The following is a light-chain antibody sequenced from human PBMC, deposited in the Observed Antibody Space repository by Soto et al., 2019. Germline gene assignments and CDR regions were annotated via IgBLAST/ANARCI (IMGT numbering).Light chain of an antibody. CDR1: SSDVGGYNY. V-gene: IGLV2-14*03. J-gene: IGLJ2*01. CDR2: DVS. Sequence: QSVLTQPASVSASPGQSITISCTGTSSDVGGYNYVSWYQQHPGKAPKLMIYDVSNRPSGVSNRFSGSKSGNTASLTISGLQAEDEADYYCSSYTSSSTLGVFGGGTKLTVL. CDR3: SSYTSSSTLGV.